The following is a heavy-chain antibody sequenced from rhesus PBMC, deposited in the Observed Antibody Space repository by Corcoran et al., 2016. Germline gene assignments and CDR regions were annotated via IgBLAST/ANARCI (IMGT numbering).Heavy chain of an antibody. J-gene: IGHJ6*01. CDR2: IRNKTNSYTT. CDR1: GFTFSSYG. V-gene: IGHV3-20*01. Sequence: EVQLVESGGGLVQPVGSLRLSCAASGFTFSSYGMHWVRQAPGKGLEWVGLIRNKTNSYTTEYAAAVKGRFTISREDSKNTLYLQMSSLKTEDTALYNWTKHSRGLDSWGQGVVVTVSS. CDR3: TKHSRGLDS.